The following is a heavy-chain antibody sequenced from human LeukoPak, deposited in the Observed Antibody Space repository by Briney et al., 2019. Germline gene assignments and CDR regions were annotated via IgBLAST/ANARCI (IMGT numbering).Heavy chain of an antibody. CDR1: GGSISDYY. J-gene: IGHJ4*02. CDR2: IHYTGST. V-gene: IGHV4-59*12. D-gene: IGHD3-22*01. Sequence: SETLSLTCTVSGGSISDYYWSWIRQPPGKGLELIGYIHYTGSTYYNPSLKSRVSMSVDMSKNQFSLKLSSVTAADTAVYYCATYYDNSGFPIDYWGQGTLVTVSS. CDR3: ATYYDNSGFPIDY.